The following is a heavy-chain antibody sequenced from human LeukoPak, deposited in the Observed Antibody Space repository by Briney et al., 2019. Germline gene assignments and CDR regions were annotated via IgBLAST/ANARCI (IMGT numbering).Heavy chain of an antibody. CDR3: ATVSYYYDSSGYQGYFHH. CDR1: GYTLTELS. D-gene: IGHD3-22*01. CDR2: FDPEDGET. V-gene: IGHV1-24*01. Sequence: ASVNLSFKVSGYTLTELSIHWVRQAPGKGLEWMGGFDPEDGETIYAQRFQGRVTMTEDTSTDTAYMELSSLRSEDAAVYYCATVSYYYDSSGYQGYFHHGAQGTLVTVSS. J-gene: IGHJ1*01.